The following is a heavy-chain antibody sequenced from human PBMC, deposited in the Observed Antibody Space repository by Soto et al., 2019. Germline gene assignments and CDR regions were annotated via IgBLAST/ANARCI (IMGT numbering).Heavy chain of an antibody. D-gene: IGHD2-21*01. CDR2: IYHGGRT. Sequence: QVQLQESGPELVKPSGTLSLTCAVSGGSVSSGAWWTWVRQSPGKGLEWIGDIYHGGRTNYNPSLKSRVAISLDKSKNQFSLKLSSVTAADTAMYYCTRMLIIVTDYNYGLDVWGRGTKVTLSS. V-gene: IGHV4-4*02. CDR3: TRMLIIVTDYNYGLDV. CDR1: GGSVSSGAW. J-gene: IGHJ6*02.